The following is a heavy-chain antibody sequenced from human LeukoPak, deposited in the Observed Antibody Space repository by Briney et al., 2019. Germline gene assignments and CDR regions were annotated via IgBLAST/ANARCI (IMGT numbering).Heavy chain of an antibody. CDR1: GFTISSYW. Sequence: GGSLRLSCAGSGFTISSYWRHGVRQAQGKGRVWVSRINSDRSSTIYADYVKGRFTISRDNAKNTLYLQMNRLRAENTAVSYCARSGYGSGSYYPPNWFDLWGQGTLVTVSS. D-gene: IGHD3-10*01. J-gene: IGHJ5*02. V-gene: IGHV3-74*01. CDR2: INSDRSST. CDR3: ARSGYGSGSYYPPNWFDL.